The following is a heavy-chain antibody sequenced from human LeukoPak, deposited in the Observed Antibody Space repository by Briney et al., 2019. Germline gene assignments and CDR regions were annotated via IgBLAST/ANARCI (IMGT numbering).Heavy chain of an antibody. D-gene: IGHD4-23*01. CDR3: AKELDYGGNSPFHY. CDR1: GFNFSHYG. V-gene: IGHV3-30*18. Sequence: GGSLRLSCGASGFNFSHYGMHWVRQAPGKGLEWVALISNDGNKKYYVDSVKGRFTISRDNSKNTLYLQMNSLRTEDTAVYYCAKELDYGGNSPFHYWGQGTLVTVSS. CDR2: ISNDGNKK. J-gene: IGHJ4*02.